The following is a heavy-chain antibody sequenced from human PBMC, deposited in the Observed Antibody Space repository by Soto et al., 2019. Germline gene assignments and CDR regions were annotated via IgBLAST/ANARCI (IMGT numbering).Heavy chain of an antibody. D-gene: IGHD1-1*01. J-gene: IGHJ4*02. CDR3: ARGRYGDY. CDR1: GYTFTSYG. CDR2: ISAHNGNT. V-gene: IGHV1-18*01. Sequence: VHLVQSGAEVKKPGASVKVSCKASGYTFTSYGIIWVRQAPGQGLEWMGWISAHNGNTDYAQKLQGRVIVTRDTSTSTAYMELRSLISDDTAVYYCARGRYGDYWGQGALVTVSS.